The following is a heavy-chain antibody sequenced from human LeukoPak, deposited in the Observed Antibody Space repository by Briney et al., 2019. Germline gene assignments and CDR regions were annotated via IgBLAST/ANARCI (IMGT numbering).Heavy chain of an antibody. D-gene: IGHD6-6*01. CDR3: ARGYGSSSPSWFDP. CDR2: IIPIFGTA. V-gene: IGHV1-69*05. CDR1: GGTFSSYA. Sequence: GASVKVSCKASGGTFSSYAISWVRQAPGQGLEWMGGIIPIFGTANYAQKFQGRVTITTDESTSTAYMELSSLRSEDTAVYYCARGYGSSSPSWFDPWGQGTLVTVSS. J-gene: IGHJ5*02.